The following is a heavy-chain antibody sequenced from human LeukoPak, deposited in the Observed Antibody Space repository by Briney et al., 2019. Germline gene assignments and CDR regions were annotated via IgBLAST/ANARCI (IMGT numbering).Heavy chain of an antibody. CDR1: VFSFSRYG. D-gene: IGHD3-22*01. V-gene: IGHV3-30*18. J-gene: IGHJ4*02. CDR2: ISYEGSNE. CDR3: AKDGIRYYYDSSGYYGDY. Sequence: GGSLRLSCVAPVFSFSRYGMHWVRQAPGKGLEWVAVISYEGSNEYYADSVKGRFTISRDYSKNTLYLQMTSLRAEDTAVYYCAKDGIRYYYDSSGYYGDYWGQGTLVTVSS.